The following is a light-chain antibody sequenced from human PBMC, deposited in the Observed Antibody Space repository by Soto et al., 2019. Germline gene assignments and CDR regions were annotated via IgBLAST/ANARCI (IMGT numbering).Light chain of an antibody. CDR3: CSYAGSYYV. V-gene: IGLV2-11*01. CDR1: SSDVGGYNY. CDR2: DVS. J-gene: IGLJ1*01. Sequence: QSVLTQPRSVSGSPGQSVTISCTGNSSDVGGYNYVSWYQQHPGKAPKLMIYDVSKRPSGVPDSFSGSKSGNTASLTISGLQAEDEADYYCCSYAGSYYVFGTGTKVTVL.